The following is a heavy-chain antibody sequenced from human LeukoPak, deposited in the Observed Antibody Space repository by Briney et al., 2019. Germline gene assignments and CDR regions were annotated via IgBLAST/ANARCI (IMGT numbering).Heavy chain of an antibody. J-gene: IGHJ4*02. CDR2: ISYDGSNK. CDR3: ARGAERSGSPPFVY. V-gene: IGHV3-30-3*01. D-gene: IGHD3-3*01. Sequence: GGSLRLSCAASGFTFSSYAMHWVRQAPGKGLEWVAVISYDGSNKYYADSVKGRFTISRDNSKNTLYLQMNSLRAEDTAVYYCARGAERSGSPPFVYGGEGTLVTLSS. CDR1: GFTFSSYA.